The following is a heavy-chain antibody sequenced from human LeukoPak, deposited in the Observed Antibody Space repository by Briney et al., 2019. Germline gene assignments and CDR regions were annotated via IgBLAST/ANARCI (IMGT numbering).Heavy chain of an antibody. CDR1: GGSISSYY. V-gene: IGHV4-59*01. CDR3: ARSISFYYYYYSMDV. CDR2: IYYSGST. Sequence: KSSETLSLTCTVSGGSISSYYWSWIRQPPGKGLEWIGYIYYSGSTNYNPSLKSRVTISVDTSKNQFSLKLSSVTAADTAVYYCARSISFYYYYYSMDVWGQGTTVTVSS. J-gene: IGHJ6*02. D-gene: IGHD3-16*02.